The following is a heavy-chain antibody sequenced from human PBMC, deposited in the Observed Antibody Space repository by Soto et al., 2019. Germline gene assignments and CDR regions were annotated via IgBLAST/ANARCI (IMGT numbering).Heavy chain of an antibody. V-gene: IGHV4-59*01. J-gene: IGHJ4*02. CDR2: IYYSGST. CDR1: GGSISSYY. CDR3: ASGYDYGDY. D-gene: IGHD2-2*01. Sequence: QVQLQESGPGLVKPSETLSLTCTVSGGSISSYYWSWIRQPPGKGLEWIGYIYYSGSTNYNPSLKSGPRIFVDTSKNQFSLKLSRVTAAATAVYYCASGYDYGDYWGQGTLVTVSS.